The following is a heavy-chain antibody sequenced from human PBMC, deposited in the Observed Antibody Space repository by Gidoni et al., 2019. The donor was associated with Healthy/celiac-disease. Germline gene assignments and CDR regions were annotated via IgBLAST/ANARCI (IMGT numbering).Heavy chain of an antibody. CDR1: GGSFRGYY. V-gene: IGHV4-34*01. Sequence: QVQLQQWGAGLLKPSETLSLTCAVYGGSFRGYYWSWIRQPPGKGLEWIGEINHSGSTNYNPSLKSRVTISVDTSKNQFSLKLSSVTAADTAVYYCARAVTTPYYYYGMDVWGQGTTVTVSS. D-gene: IGHD4-17*01. J-gene: IGHJ6*02. CDR2: INHSGST. CDR3: ARAVTTPYYYYGMDV.